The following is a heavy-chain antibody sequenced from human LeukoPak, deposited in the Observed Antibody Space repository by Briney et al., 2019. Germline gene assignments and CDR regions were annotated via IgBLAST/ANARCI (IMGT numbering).Heavy chain of an antibody. J-gene: IGHJ4*02. CDR1: GGSISSYY. D-gene: IGHD2-2*01. Sequence: SETLSLTCTVSGGSISSYYWSWIRQPAGKGLEWIGRIYTSGSTNYNPSLKSRVTMSVDTSKNQFSLKLSSVTAADTAVYYCARDCSSTSCYPRRGFYYWGQGTLVTVSS. V-gene: IGHV4-4*07. CDR3: ARDCSSTSCYPRRGFYY. CDR2: IYTSGST.